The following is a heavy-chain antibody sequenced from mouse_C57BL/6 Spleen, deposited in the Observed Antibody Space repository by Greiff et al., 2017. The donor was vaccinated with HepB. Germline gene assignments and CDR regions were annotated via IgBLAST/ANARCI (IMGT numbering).Heavy chain of an antibody. J-gene: IGHJ4*01. Sequence: EVNLVESGGGLVKPGGSLKLSCAASGFTFSSYAMSWVRQTPEKRLEWVATISDGGSYTYYPDNVKGRFTISRDNAKNNLYLQMSHLKSEDTAMYYCAREDITTVVARGAMDYWGQGTSVTVSS. CDR2: ISDGGSYT. D-gene: IGHD1-1*01. CDR1: GFTFSSYA. CDR3: AREDITTVVARGAMDY. V-gene: IGHV5-4*01.